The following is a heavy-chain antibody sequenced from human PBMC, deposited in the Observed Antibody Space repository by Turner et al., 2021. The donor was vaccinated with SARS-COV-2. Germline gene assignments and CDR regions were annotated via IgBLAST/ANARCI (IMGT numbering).Heavy chain of an antibody. CDR2: IYYSGST. D-gene: IGHD2-21*02. V-gene: IGHV4-39*02. CDR1: GRSISSSSYY. J-gene: IGHJ1*01. CDR3: ARDGGDPPRYFQH. Sequence: QLQLQESGSGLVKPSETLSLTCTVSGRSISSSSYYWGWIRQPPGKGLEWIGSIYYSGSTYYNPSLKSRVTISVDTSKNQFSLKLSSVTAADTAVYYCARDGGDPPRYFQHWGQGTLVTVSS.